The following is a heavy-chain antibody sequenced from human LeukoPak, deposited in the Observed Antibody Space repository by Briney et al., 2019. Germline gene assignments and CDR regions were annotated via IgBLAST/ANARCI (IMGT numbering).Heavy chain of an antibody. Sequence: GGSLRLSCAASGFTFSSYAMNWVRQAPGKGLEWVSGISGSGGSTYYADSVKGRFTISRDNSKNTLYLQMNSLRAEDTAMYYCARKNGLDVWGQGTTVTVSS. J-gene: IGHJ6*02. CDR2: ISGSGGST. CDR1: GFTFSSYA. V-gene: IGHV3-23*01. CDR3: ARKNGLDV.